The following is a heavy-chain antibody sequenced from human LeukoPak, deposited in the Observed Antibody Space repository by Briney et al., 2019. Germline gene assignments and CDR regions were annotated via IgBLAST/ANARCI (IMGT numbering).Heavy chain of an antibody. CDR3: AKRVPLTALEF. V-gene: IGHV3-23*01. J-gene: IGHJ4*02. Sequence: GGSLRLSCAASGFIFNIYAMGWVRQAPGKGLEWVSVIGSGSVDKHYADTVRGRFDISRDNSKNRLFLQMNSLRVEDSGVYYCAKRVPLTALEFWGEGTLVSVSS. D-gene: IGHD1-1*01. CDR2: IGSGSVDK. CDR1: GFIFNIYA.